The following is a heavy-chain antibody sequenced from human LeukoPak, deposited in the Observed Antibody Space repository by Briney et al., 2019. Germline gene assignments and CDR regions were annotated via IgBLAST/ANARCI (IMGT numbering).Heavy chain of an antibody. J-gene: IGHJ4*02. CDR2: ISYDGSNK. Sequence: GGSLRLSCAASGFTFSSYAMHWVRQAPGKGLEWVAVISYDGSNKYYADSVKGRFTISRDNAKNSLYLQMNSLRAEDTAVYYCARSLRGLFDYWGQGTLVTVSS. CDR3: ARSLRGLFDY. CDR1: GFTFSSYA. V-gene: IGHV3-30-3*01.